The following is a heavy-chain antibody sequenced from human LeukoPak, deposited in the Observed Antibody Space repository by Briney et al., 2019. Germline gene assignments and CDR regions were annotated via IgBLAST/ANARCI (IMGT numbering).Heavy chain of an antibody. CDR1: GGSVSDYY. CDR2: INQSGSP. CDR3: VRGLVKKLVRRQIYYYMDV. V-gene: IGHV4-34*01. Sequence: SETLSLTCGISGGSVSDYYWSWIRQTPGEGLEWIGEINQSGSPKYNPSLKSRVAISVDTSSNQLSLNVTSVTAADTAVYYCVRGLVKKLVRRQIYYYMDVWGKGTTVIVSS. J-gene: IGHJ6*03. D-gene: IGHD6-6*01.